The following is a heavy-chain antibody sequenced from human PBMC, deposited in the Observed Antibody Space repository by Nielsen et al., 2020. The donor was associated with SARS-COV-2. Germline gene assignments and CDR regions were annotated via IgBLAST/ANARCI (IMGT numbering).Heavy chain of an antibody. D-gene: IGHD5-18*01. CDR1: GYTFTGYY. CDR2: IIPIFGTA. CDR3: ARDNGYSYGYGHYYYYYGMDV. J-gene: IGHJ6*02. V-gene: IGHV1-69*06. Sequence: SVKVSCKASGYTFTGYYMHWVRQAPGQGLEWMGGIIPIFGTANYAQKFQGRVTITADKSTSTAYMELSSLRSEDTAVYYCARDNGYSYGYGHYYYYYGMDVWGQGTTVTVSS.